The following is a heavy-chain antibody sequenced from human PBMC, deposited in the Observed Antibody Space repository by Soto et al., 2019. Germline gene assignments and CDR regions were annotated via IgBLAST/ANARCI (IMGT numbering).Heavy chain of an antibody. J-gene: IGHJ5*02. D-gene: IGHD2-2*02. CDR3: ARFYCTNASCYIGGFDP. V-gene: IGHV1-18*04. CDR2: ISTYNGNT. CDR1: GYTFTTYG. Sequence: GASVKVSCKASGYTFTTYGINWVRQAPGQGLDWMGWISTYNGNTNYAQKLQGRVTMTTDTSTSTAYMELRSLRSDDTAVYYCARFYCTNASCYIGGFDPWGEGTLVTVSS.